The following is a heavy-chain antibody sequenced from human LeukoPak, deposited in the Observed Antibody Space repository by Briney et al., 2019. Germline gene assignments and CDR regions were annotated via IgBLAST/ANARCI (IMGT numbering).Heavy chain of an antibody. Sequence: PGGSLRLSCAASGFTFSSYWMHWVRQAPGEGLVWVSFINSDGSGTGYADSVKGRFTVSRDSAKNTLYLQMNSLRAEDTAVYYCSYGSGREGYMDVWGKGTTVTVSS. J-gene: IGHJ6*03. D-gene: IGHD3-10*01. CDR1: GFTFSSYW. V-gene: IGHV3-74*01. CDR2: INSDGSGT. CDR3: SYGSGREGYMDV.